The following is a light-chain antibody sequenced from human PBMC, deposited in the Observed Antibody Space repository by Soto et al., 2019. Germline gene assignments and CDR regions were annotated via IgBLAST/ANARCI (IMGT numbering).Light chain of an antibody. CDR1: QVISTS. V-gene: IGKV1-9*01. Sequence: DIQLTQPPSFLSPSIGESVTITFLASQVISTSLAWYQVKPGKAPKLLIYAASTLESGVPSRFSATVSGTEFSLTITSLQPEDFATYYCQQLFDSPITFGQGTRLEI. CDR3: QQLFDSPIT. J-gene: IGKJ5*01. CDR2: AAS.